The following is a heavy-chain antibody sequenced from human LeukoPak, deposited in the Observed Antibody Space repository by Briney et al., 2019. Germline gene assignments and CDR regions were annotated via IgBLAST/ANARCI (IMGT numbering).Heavy chain of an antibody. Sequence: GGSLRLSCAASGFTFSSYGMHWVRQAPGKGLEWVTFIRYDGSNKYYADSVKGRFTISRDNSKNTLYLQMNSLRAEDTAVYYCAKDPQTYSSGSLGGQGTLVTVSS. CDR3: AKDPQTYSSGSL. J-gene: IGHJ4*02. D-gene: IGHD6-19*01. CDR2: IRYDGSNK. V-gene: IGHV3-30*02. CDR1: GFTFSSYG.